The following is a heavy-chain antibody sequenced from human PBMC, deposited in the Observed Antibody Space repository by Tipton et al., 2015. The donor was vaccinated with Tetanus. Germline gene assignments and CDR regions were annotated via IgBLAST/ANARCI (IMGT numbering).Heavy chain of an antibody. CDR3: AKAKTWASLWFGDV. Sequence: SLRLSCEASGFTFGHYPIAWVRQVPGKGLEWVSGIAGTAGSTYYRDSVRGRFTVSRDNVGNILYLQMNSLRAEDTGRYYCAKAKTWASLWFGDVWGPGTLVAVSS. CDR2: IAGTAGST. D-gene: IGHD3-10*01. V-gene: IGHV3-23*01. CDR1: GFTFGHYP. J-gene: IGHJ4*02.